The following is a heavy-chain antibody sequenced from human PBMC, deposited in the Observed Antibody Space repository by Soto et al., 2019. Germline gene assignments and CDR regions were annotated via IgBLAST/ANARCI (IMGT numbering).Heavy chain of an antibody. J-gene: IGHJ4*02. CDR3: ARDPAGNRGNLDY. Sequence: QEQLVESGGGVVQPGRSLRLSCQASGFTFSNYGMHWVRQAPGKGLEGVAVIWFDGSSKYYADSVKGRFTISRDNSKNTLGLQMNILGAEDTALYYCARDPAGNRGNLDYWGQGMLVTV. CDR1: GFTFSNYG. V-gene: IGHV3-33*01. D-gene: IGHD3-10*01. CDR2: IWFDGSSK.